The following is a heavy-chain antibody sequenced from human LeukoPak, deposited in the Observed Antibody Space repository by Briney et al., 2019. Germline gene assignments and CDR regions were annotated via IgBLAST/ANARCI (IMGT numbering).Heavy chain of an antibody. CDR3: ARGGGSYYFHWFDP. J-gene: IGHJ5*02. D-gene: IGHD1-26*01. Sequence: PSETLSLTCSVSGGSISSYYWSWIRQPPGKGLEWIGYFYYSGSTNYNPSLKSRVTISADTSKNQFSLKLNSVTAADTAVYYCARGGGSYYFHWFDPWGQGTLVTVSS. CDR1: GGSISSYY. CDR2: FYYSGST. V-gene: IGHV4-59*01.